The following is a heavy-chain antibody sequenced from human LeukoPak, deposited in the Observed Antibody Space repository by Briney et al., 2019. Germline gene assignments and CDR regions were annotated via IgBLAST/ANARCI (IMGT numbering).Heavy chain of an antibody. Sequence: GGSLRLSCAASGFTVGNNHMNWVRQAPGKGLEWVSLIYSGGNTQYADSVKGRFIIFRDSSKNTLYLQMNSLRVEDSAVYYCATRAVAAPYWGQGTLVTVSS. CDR1: GFTVGNNH. CDR2: IYSGGNT. J-gene: IGHJ4*02. CDR3: ATRAVAAPY. V-gene: IGHV3-66*01. D-gene: IGHD6-19*01.